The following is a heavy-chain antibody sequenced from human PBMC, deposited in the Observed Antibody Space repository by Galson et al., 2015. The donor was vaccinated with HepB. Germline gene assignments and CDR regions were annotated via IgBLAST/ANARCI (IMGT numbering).Heavy chain of an antibody. CDR2: IIPILGIA. V-gene: IGHV1-69*04. CDR1: GGTFSSHT. Sequence: SVKVSCKASGGTFSSHTISWVRQTPGQGLEWMGRIIPILGIANYAQKFQGRVTITADKSTSTAYMELSSLRSEDTAVYYCARDFTATTYYYGSGSYSQPTYYYGMDVWGQGTTVTVSS. J-gene: IGHJ6*02. CDR3: ARDFTATTYYYGSGSYSQPTYYYGMDV. D-gene: IGHD3-10*01.